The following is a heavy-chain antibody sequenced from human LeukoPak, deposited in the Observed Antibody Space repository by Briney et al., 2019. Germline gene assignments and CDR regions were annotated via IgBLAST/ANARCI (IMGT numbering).Heavy chain of an antibody. CDR1: GFAFSSYA. J-gene: IGHJ5*02. D-gene: IGHD3-9*01. CDR2: ISAGGGAT. V-gene: IGHV3-23*01. Sequence: GGSLRLSCAASGFAFSSYAMSWVRQAPGKGLEWVSIISAGGGATYYADSVKGRFTISRDNSKNTLFLQMHSLRVEDTAVYYCAKKATTLTGNNWFDPWGQGALVTVSS. CDR3: AKKATTLTGNNWFDP.